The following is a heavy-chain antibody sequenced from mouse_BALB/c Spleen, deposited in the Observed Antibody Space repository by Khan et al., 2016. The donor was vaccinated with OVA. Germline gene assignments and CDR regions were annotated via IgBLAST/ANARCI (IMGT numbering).Heavy chain of an antibody. J-gene: IGHJ3*01. Sequence: EVELVESGGDLVKPGGSLKLSCAASGFTFSTYGMSWVRQALDKRQEWVATVSTGGSYTYYPDSVKGRFTISRDNAKNTLYLQMSGLRSEDTAMFYCTRLAYYYDSEGFAYWGQGTLVTVSA. V-gene: IGHV5-6*01. CDR1: GFTFSTYG. D-gene: IGHD1-1*01. CDR2: VSTGGSYT. CDR3: TRLAYYYDSEGFAY.